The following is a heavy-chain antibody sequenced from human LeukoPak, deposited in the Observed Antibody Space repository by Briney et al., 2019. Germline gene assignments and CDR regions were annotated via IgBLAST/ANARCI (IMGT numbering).Heavy chain of an antibody. V-gene: IGHV4-39*07. CDR1: GGPISNYY. CDR3: ARADYSSSWSHDYYYMDV. D-gene: IGHD6-13*01. Sequence: SETLSLTCTVSGGPISNYYWAWIRQPPGKGLEWIANIFYTGNTYYNPSLKSRVTISVDTSKNQFSLNLSSVTAADTAVYYCARADYSSSWSHDYYYMDVWGKGTTVTVSS. CDR2: IFYTGNT. J-gene: IGHJ6*03.